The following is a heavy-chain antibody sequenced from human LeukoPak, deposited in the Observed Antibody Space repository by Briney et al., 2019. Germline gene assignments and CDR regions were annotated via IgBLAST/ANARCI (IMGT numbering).Heavy chain of an antibody. CDR2: IRYDGSNK. Sequence: PVGSLRLSCAASGFTFSSYGMHWVRQAPGKGLEWVTFIRYDGSNKYYADSVKGRFTISRDNSKNTLYLQMNSLRAEDTAVYYCAKGPELLYNYFHYWGQGTLVTVSS. D-gene: IGHD2-2*02. V-gene: IGHV3-30*02. CDR1: GFTFSSYG. J-gene: IGHJ4*02. CDR3: AKGPELLYNYFHY.